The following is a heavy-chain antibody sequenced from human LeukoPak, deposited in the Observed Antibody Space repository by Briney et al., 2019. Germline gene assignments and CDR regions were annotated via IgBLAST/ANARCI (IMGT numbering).Heavy chain of an antibody. CDR3: ARGYSSSWLDY. D-gene: IGHD6-13*01. CDR1: GYTFTNYD. Sequence: ASVKVSCKASGYTFTNYDINWVRQAPGQGLEWMGRINPNSGGTKYAQKFQGRVTMTTDTSINTAYLELSRLRSDDTAVYYCARGYSSSWLDYWGQGTLVTVSS. V-gene: IGHV1-2*06. CDR2: INPNSGGT. J-gene: IGHJ4*02.